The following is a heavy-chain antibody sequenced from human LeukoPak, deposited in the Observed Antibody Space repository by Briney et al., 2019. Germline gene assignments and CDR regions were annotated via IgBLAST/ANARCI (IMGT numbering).Heavy chain of an antibody. Sequence: GGSLRLSCAGSGFTFSSNAMSWVRQAPGKGLEWVSGISAGGGSTYYADSVKGRFTISRDSSKNILYLQMNSLRAEDTAVYYCATIRGQYCSGGSCYGPDYWGQGTLVTVSS. CDR2: ISAGGGST. J-gene: IGHJ4*02. D-gene: IGHD2-15*01. CDR3: ATIRGQYCSGGSCYGPDY. V-gene: IGHV3-23*01. CDR1: GFTFSSNA.